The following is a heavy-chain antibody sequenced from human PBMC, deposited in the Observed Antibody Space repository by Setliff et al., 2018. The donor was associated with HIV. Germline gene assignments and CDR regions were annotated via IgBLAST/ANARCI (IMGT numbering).Heavy chain of an antibody. CDR1: GFSFSNYA. CDR2: INSAERT. Sequence: LRLSCAASGFSFSNYAMTWVRQAPGKGLEWVSTINSAERTFYAKSVKGRFTISRDNSKSTLYLQVSSLRAEDTAVYFCAKAPSIVGATTYFQHWGQGTLVTVSS. J-gene: IGHJ1*01. V-gene: IGHV3-23*01. CDR3: AKAPSIVGATTYFQH. D-gene: IGHD1-26*01.